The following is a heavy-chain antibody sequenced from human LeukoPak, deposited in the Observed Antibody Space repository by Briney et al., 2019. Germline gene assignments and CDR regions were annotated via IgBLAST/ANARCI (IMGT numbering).Heavy chain of an antibody. CDR3: ARDRKTRLMTTVTPFDY. J-gene: IGHJ4*02. V-gene: IGHV1-18*01. Sequence: ASVKVSCKASGYTFTSYGISWVRQAPGQGLEWMGWISAYNGNTNYAQKLQGRVTMTTDTSTSTAYMELRSLRSDDTAVYYCARDRKTRLMTTVTPFDYWGQGTLVTVSS. D-gene: IGHD4-17*01. CDR1: GYTFTSYG. CDR2: ISAYNGNT.